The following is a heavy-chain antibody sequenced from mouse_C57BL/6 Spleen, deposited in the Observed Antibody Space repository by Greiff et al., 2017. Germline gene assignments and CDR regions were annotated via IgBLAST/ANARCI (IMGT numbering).Heavy chain of an antibody. CDR3: ARHYYGSSYFDY. CDR1: GYTFTDYN. CDR2: INPNNGGT. Sequence: VQLQQSGPELVKPGASVKIPCKASGYTFTDYNMDWVKQSHGKSLEWIGDINPNNGGTIYNQKFKGKATLTVDKSSSTAYMELRSLKSEDTAVYYCARHYYGSSYFDYWGQGTTLTVSS. J-gene: IGHJ2*01. D-gene: IGHD1-1*01. V-gene: IGHV1-18*01.